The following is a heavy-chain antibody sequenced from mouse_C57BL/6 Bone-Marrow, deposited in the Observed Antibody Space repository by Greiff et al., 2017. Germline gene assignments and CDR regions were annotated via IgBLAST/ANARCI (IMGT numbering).Heavy chain of an antibody. CDR1: GFTFSSYG. V-gene: IGHV5-6*01. D-gene: IGHD3-3*01. CDR3: ARLGDGAWFAY. Sequence: EVKLVESGGDLVKPGGSLKLSCAASGFTFSSYGMSWVRQTPDKRLEWVATISSGGSYTYYPDSVKGRFTISRDNAKNTLYLQMSSLKSEDTAMYYCARLGDGAWFAYWGQGTLVTVSA. CDR2: ISSGGSYT. J-gene: IGHJ3*01.